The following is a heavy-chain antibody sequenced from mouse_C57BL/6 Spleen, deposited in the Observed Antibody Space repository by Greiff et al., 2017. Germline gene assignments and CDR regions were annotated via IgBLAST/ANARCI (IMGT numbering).Heavy chain of an antibody. J-gene: IGHJ4*01. Sequence: EVQLVESEGGLVQPGSSMKLSCTASGFTFSDYYMAWVRQVPEKGLEWVANINYDGSSTYYLDSLKSRFIISRDNAKNILYLQMSSLKSEDTATYYCARSVVATDYAMDYWGQGTSVTVSS. CDR1: GFTFSDYY. D-gene: IGHD1-1*01. CDR3: ARSVVATDYAMDY. CDR2: INYDGSST. V-gene: IGHV5-16*01.